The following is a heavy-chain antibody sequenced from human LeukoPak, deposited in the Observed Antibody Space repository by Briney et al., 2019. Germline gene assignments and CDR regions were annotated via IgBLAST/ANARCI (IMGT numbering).Heavy chain of an antibody. V-gene: IGHV1-69*05. Sequence: SVKVSCKASGGTFSSYAISWVRQAPGQGLEWMGGIIPIFGTANYAQKFQGRVTITTDEFTSTAYMELSSLRSEDTAVYYCARNDYGGNSALYYYYMDVWGKGTTVTVSS. J-gene: IGHJ6*03. CDR2: IIPIFGTA. CDR1: GGTFSSYA. CDR3: ARNDYGGNSALYYYYMDV. D-gene: IGHD4-23*01.